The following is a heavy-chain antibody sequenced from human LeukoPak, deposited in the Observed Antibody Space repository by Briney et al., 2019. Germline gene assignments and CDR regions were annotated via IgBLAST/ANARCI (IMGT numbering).Heavy chain of an antibody. J-gene: IGHJ4*02. Sequence: PSETLSLTCAVYGGSFSGYYWSWIRQPPGKGLEWIGEINHSGSTNYNPSLKSRVTISVDTSKNQFSLKLSSVTAADTAVYYCARLVVGIAAADPYFDYWGQGTLVTVTS. CDR2: INHSGST. V-gene: IGHV4-34*01. CDR3: ARLVVGIAAADPYFDY. D-gene: IGHD6-13*01. CDR1: GGSFSGYY.